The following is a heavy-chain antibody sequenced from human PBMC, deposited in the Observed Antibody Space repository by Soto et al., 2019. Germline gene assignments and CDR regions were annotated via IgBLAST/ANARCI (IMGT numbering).Heavy chain of an antibody. J-gene: IGHJ4*02. Sequence: QLQLQESGPGVVKPSETLSLTCTVTGGSVFSSSSLWVWVRQSPRKGLEWLGQIFYTGTTYYNPSLGCRITMSADSSNSLFSLRLSSVTAADTALYYCARLGGLTVFTGPWYKLEQWGRGILVTVSS. D-gene: IGHD1-1*01. CDR3: ARLGGLTVFTGPWYKLEQ. V-gene: IGHV4-39*02. CDR1: GGSVFSSSSL. CDR2: IFYTGTT.